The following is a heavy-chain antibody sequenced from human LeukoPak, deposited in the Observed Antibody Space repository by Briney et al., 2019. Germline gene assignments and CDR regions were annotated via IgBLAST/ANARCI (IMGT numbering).Heavy chain of an antibody. CDR1: GFTFSSYL. CDR3: AREAGNYGMDV. V-gene: IGHV3-74*01. J-gene: IGHJ6*02. Sequence: GGSLRLSGAASGFTFSSYLMHWVRQAPGKGLVWVSHINSDGSGTSYADSVKGRFTISRDNAKNTLYLQMNSLRVEDTAVYYCAREAGNYGMDVWGQGTTVSVSS. D-gene: IGHD1-14*01. CDR2: INSDGSGT.